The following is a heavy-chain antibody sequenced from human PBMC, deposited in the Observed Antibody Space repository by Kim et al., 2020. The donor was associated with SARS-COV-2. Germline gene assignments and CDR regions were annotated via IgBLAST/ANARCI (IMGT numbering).Heavy chain of an antibody. Sequence: GGSLRLSCTASGFTFGDYAMSWFRQAPGKGLEWVGFIRSKAYGGPTEYAASVKGRITISRDDSKSIAYMQMNSLKTEDTAVYYCTRDPRRSSWAQGLYYYYYGMDVWGQGTTVTVSS. CDR2: IRSKAYGGPT. CDR1: GFTFGDYA. D-gene: IGHD6-13*01. CDR3: TRDPRRSSWAQGLYYYYYGMDV. V-gene: IGHV3-49*03. J-gene: IGHJ6*02.